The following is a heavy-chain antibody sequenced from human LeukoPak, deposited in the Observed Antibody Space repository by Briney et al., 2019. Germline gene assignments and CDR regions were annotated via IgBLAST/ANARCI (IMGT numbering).Heavy chain of an antibody. CDR1: GGSISSGGYC. J-gene: IGHJ4*02. CDR2: IYYSGST. V-gene: IGHV4-31*03. D-gene: IGHD2-2*01. CDR3: ARARYQLLPTFDY. Sequence: PSETLSLTCTVSGGSISSGGYCWSWIRQHPGKGLEWIGYIYYSGSTYYNPSLKSRVTISVDTSKNQFSLKLSSVTAADTAVYYCARARYQLLPTFDYWGQGTLVTVSS.